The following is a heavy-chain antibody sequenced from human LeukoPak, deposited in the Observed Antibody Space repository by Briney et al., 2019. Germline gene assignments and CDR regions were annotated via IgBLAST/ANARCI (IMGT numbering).Heavy chain of an antibody. Sequence: GGSLRLSCAASGFTFSDYYMSWIRQAPGKGLEWVSYISSSGSTIYYADSVKGRFTISRDNAKNSLYLQMNSLRAEDTAVYYCAKGGSSWYLDAFDIWGQGTMVTVSS. CDR3: AKGGSSWYLDAFDI. D-gene: IGHD6-13*01. V-gene: IGHV3-11*01. CDR2: ISSSGSTI. J-gene: IGHJ3*02. CDR1: GFTFSDYY.